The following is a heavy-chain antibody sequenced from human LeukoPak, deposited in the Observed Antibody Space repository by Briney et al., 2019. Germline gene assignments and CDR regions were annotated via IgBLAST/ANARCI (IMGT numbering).Heavy chain of an antibody. CDR1: SYSFSDYG. V-gene: IGHV1-18*01. CDR2: ISGYNGNT. Sequence: GASVKVSCKESSYSFSDYGFTWVRQAPGQGLEYMGWISGYNGNTNYAEKLQDRVTLTADASTTTVYMELRSLTSDDTAVYYCARVASYDLLTGYYLEYWGQGTLVTVSS. CDR3: ARVASYDLLTGYYLEY. J-gene: IGHJ4*02. D-gene: IGHD3-9*01.